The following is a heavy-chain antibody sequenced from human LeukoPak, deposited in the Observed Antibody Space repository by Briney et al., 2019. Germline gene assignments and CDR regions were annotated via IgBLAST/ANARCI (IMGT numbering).Heavy chain of an antibody. Sequence: GGSLRLSCAASGFTFTNYSMNWVRQAPGKGLEWVSTISGGGGNTYYADSVKGRFTISRDNAKNSLYLQMNSLRDEDTAVYYCARTPAYSSGWYSDYWGQGTLVTVSS. CDR3: ARTPAYSSGWYSDY. CDR2: ISGGGGNT. CDR1: GFTFTNYS. D-gene: IGHD6-19*01. J-gene: IGHJ4*02. V-gene: IGHV3-48*02.